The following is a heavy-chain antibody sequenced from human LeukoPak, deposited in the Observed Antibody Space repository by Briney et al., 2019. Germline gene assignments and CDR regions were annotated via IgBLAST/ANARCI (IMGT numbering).Heavy chain of an antibody. V-gene: IGHV1-18*01. J-gene: IGHJ4*02. D-gene: IGHD3-9*01. CDR2: ISAYNGNT. Sequence: ASVKVSCKASGGTFSGYAFTWVRQAPGQGLEWMGWISAYNGNTNYAQKLQGRVTMTTDTSTSTAYMELRSLRSDDTAVYYCARDSWEDDIETFDYWGQGTLVTVSS. CDR3: ARDSWEDDIETFDY. CDR1: GGTFSGYA.